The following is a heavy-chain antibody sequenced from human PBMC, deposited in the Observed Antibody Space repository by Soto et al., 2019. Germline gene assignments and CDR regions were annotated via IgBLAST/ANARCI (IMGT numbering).Heavy chain of an antibody. Sequence: LSLTCTVSGGSISSYYWSWIRQPPGRGLEWIGYIYYSGSTNYNPSLKSRVTISVDTSKNQFSLKLSSVTAADTAVYYCARGSYDSSGRGGFFDYWGQGTLVTVSS. CDR3: ARGSYDSSGRGGFFDY. V-gene: IGHV4-59*01. CDR2: IYYSGST. CDR1: GGSISSYY. J-gene: IGHJ4*02. D-gene: IGHD3-22*01.